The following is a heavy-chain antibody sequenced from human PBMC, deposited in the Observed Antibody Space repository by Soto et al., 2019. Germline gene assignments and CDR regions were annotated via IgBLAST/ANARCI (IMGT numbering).Heavy chain of an antibody. J-gene: IGHJ4*02. Sequence: DVQLLESGGGLVQPEGSLRLSCAASGFTFSSYAMGWVRQGPGKGLEWVAVVSIGGSTHYADSVRGRFTISRDNSKNTPSLQMNRLTAEDTAVYFCAKRRGAGGHFDYWGQGALVTVSS. CDR3: AKRRGAGGHFDY. CDR2: VSIGGST. D-gene: IGHD2-15*01. V-gene: IGHV3-23*01. CDR1: GFTFSSYA.